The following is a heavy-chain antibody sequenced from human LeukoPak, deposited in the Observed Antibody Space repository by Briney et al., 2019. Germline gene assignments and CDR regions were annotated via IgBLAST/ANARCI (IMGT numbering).Heavy chain of an antibody. Sequence: PGGSLRLSCAASGFTFSNYWMSWVRQAPGKGLEWVANIKEDGSEKYYVDSVKGRFTISRDNARNSLSLQMNSLRAEDTAVYYCAELGITMIGGVWGKGTTVTISS. CDR2: IKEDGSEK. D-gene: IGHD3-10*02. CDR1: GFTFSNYW. V-gene: IGHV3-7*01. CDR3: AELGITMIGGV. J-gene: IGHJ6*04.